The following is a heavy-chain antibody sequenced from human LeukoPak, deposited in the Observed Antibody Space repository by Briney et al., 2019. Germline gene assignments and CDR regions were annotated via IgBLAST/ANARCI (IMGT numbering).Heavy chain of an antibody. CDR3: ARKLTGSDAFDI. D-gene: IGHD1-20*01. V-gene: IGHV3-53*01. J-gene: IGHJ3*02. CDR1: GFTVSSNY. Sequence: GGSLRLSCAASGFTVSSNYMSWVRQAPGKGLEWVSVIYSGGSTYYADSVKGRFTISRDNSKNTLYLQMNSLRAEDTAVYYCARKLTGSDAFDIWGQGTMVTVSS. CDR2: IYSGGST.